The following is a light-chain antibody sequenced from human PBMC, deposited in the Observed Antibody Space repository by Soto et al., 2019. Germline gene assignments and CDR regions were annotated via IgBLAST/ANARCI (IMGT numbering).Light chain of an antibody. V-gene: IGKV3-20*01. CDR3: QQSYSTPPIT. Sequence: EILLTQSPGTLSLSPGERATLSCRASQTISGNYLAWYQQKPGQAPRLLIYGASNRATGIPERFTGSGSGTDFTLTISSLQPEDFATYYCQQSYSTPPITFGQGTRLEIQ. CDR1: QTISGNY. CDR2: GAS. J-gene: IGKJ5*01.